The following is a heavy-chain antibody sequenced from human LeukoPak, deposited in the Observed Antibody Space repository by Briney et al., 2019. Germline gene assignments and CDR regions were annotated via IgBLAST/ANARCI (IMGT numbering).Heavy chain of an antibody. CDR1: GGSFSGYY. D-gene: IGHD3-9*01. V-gene: IGHV4-34*01. CDR2: INHSGST. CDR3: ARELRYFDWRSDAFDI. J-gene: IGHJ3*02. Sequence: PSETLSLTCAVYGGSFSGYYWSWIRQPPGKGLEWIGEINHSGSTNYNPSLKSRVTISVDTSKNQFSLKLSSVTAADTAVYYCARELRYFDWRSDAFDIWGQGTMVTVSS.